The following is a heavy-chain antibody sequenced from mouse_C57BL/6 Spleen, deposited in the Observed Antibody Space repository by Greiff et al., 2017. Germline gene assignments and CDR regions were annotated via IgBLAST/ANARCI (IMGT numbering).Heavy chain of an antibody. CDR3: ARNGDGFPRAMDY. CDR1: GYTFTDYY. V-gene: IGHV1-19*01. CDR2: INPYNGGT. D-gene: IGHD2-3*01. Sequence: VQLKQSGPVLVKPGASVKMSCKASGYTFTDYYMNWVKQSHGKSLEWIGVINPYNGGTSYNQKFKGKATLTVDKSSSTAYMELNSLTSEDSAVYYCARNGDGFPRAMDYWGQGTSVTVSS. J-gene: IGHJ4*01.